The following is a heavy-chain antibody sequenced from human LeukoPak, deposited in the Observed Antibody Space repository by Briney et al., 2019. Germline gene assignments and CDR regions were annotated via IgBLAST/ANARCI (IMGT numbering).Heavy chain of an antibody. D-gene: IGHD3-22*01. V-gene: IGHV4-38-2*02. CDR1: GYSISSGYY. CDR2: IYHSGST. Sequence: SETLSLTCTVSGYSISSGYYWGWIRQPPGEGLEWIGSIYHSGSTYYNPSLKSRVTISVDTSKNQFSLKLSSVTAADTAVYFCARGPYSYDSSGAFDIWGQGTMVTVSS. CDR3: ARGPYSYDSSGAFDI. J-gene: IGHJ3*02.